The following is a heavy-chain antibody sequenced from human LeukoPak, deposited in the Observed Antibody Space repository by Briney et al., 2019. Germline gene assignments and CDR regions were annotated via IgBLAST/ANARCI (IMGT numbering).Heavy chain of an antibody. CDR1: GFTFSSYN. CDR2: ITSDSRYM. V-gene: IGHV3-21*01. CDR3: AGDPCSGSYGPYYYYYMDV. J-gene: IGHJ6*03. Sequence: PGGSLRLSCAASGFTFSSYNLNWVRQAPGKGLEWVSSITSDSRYMYYADSVKGRSTISRDNAKNSLYLQMNSLRAEDAALYFCAGDPCSGSYGPYYYYYMDVWGKGATVTISS. D-gene: IGHD1-26*01.